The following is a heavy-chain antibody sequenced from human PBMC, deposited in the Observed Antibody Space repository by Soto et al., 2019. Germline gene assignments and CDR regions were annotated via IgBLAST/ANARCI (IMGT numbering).Heavy chain of an antibody. Sequence: EVQLVESGGGLVQPGGSLRLSCEASGFTFRNYDMHWVRQGTGKGLEWVSGISAAGDPDYADSVEGRFTISRENAQNSLFLQMNSLRVGDTAVYYCARTDRDFYGLDLWRQGTTVIVSS. CDR1: GFTFRNYD. V-gene: IGHV3-13*05. CDR3: ARTDRDFYGLDL. CDR2: ISAAGDP. J-gene: IGHJ6*02.